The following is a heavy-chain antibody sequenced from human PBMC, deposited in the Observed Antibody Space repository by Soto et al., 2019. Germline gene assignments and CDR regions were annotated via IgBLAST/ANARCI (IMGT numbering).Heavy chain of an antibody. D-gene: IGHD1-1*01. CDR3: AIDQSLTTRTTDFDF. CDR2: ISGSGGSS. CDR1: GFSFNTYA. V-gene: IGHV3-23*01. Sequence: EIQLLQSGGGLVQPGGSLRLSCAASGFSFNTYAMSWVRQAPGKGLEWVSAISGSGGSSYYADSVKGRFTISRDNSKNTVYLEMHILIAEDSAVYYCAIDQSLTTRTTDFDFWGQGTLVTVSS. J-gene: IGHJ4*02.